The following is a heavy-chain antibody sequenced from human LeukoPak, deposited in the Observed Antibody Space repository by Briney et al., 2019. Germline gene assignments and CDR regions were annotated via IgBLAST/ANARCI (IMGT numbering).Heavy chain of an antibody. V-gene: IGHV1-69*13. Sequence: SVKVSCKASGGTFSGYAINWVRQAPGQGLEWMGGIIPIFGTANYAQKFQGRVTITADESTSTAYMELSSLRSEDTAVYYCARSIAAAGYFDYWGQGTLVTVSS. CDR3: ARSIAAAGYFDY. CDR1: GGTFSGYA. CDR2: IIPIFGTA. D-gene: IGHD6-13*01. J-gene: IGHJ4*02.